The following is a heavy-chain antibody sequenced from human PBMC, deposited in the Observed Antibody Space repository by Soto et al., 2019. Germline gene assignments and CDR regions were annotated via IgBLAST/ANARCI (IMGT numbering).Heavy chain of an antibody. CDR3: ARYSMIVVGPAGGMDV. J-gene: IGHJ6*02. D-gene: IGHD3-22*01. V-gene: IGHV4-4*02. CDR1: GGSISSSNW. CDR2: IYHSGST. Sequence: PSETLSLTCAVSGGSISSSNWWSWVRQPPGKGLEWIGEIYHSGSTNYNPSLKSRVTISVDKPKNQFSLKLSSVTAADTAVYYCARYSMIVVGPAGGMDVWGQGTTVTSP.